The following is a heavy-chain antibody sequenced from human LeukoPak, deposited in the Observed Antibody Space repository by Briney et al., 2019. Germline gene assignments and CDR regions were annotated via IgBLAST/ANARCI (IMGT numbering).Heavy chain of an antibody. CDR2: ISSSSSYI. J-gene: IGHJ5*02. CDR3: ARDHRKGRLLWFGELLSWFDP. V-gene: IGHV3-21*01. D-gene: IGHD3-10*01. Sequence: NSGGSLRLSCAASGFTFSSYSMNWVRQAPGKGLEWVSSISSSSSYIYYADSVKGRFTISRDNAKNSLYLQMNSLRAEETAVYYCARDHRKGRLLWFGELLSWFDPWGQGTLVTVSS. CDR1: GFTFSSYS.